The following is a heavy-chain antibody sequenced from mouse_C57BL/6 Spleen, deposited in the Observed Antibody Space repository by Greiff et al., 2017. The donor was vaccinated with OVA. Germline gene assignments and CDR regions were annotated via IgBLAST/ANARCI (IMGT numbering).Heavy chain of an antibody. CDR1: GYTFTSYW. Sequence: QVQLQQSGAELVMPGASVKLSCKASGYTFTSYWMHWVKQRPGQGLEWIGEIDPSDSYTNYNQKFKGKSTLTVDKSSSTAYMQLSSLTSEDSAVYYCARKTGTKGLYFDYWGQGTTLTVSS. V-gene: IGHV1-69*01. CDR3: ARKTGTKGLYFDY. D-gene: IGHD4-1*01. J-gene: IGHJ2*01. CDR2: IDPSDSYT.